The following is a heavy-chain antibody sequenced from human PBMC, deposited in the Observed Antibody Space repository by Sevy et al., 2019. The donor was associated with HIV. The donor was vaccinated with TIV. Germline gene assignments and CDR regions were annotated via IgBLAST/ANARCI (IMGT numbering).Heavy chain of an antibody. Sequence: GGSLRLSCAASGFTFSSYSMNWVRQAPGKGLEWVSSISSSSSYIYYAHSVKGRFTISRDNAKNSLYLQMNSLRAEDTAVYYCARDRSGGWYPDYWGQGTLVTVSS. J-gene: IGHJ4*02. CDR1: GFTFSSYS. D-gene: IGHD6-19*01. V-gene: IGHV3-21*01. CDR2: ISSSSSYI. CDR3: ARDRSGGWYPDY.